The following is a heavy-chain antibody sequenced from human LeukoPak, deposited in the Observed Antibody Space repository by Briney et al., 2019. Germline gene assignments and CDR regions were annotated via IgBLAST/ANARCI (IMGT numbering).Heavy chain of an antibody. CDR2: SYYKVST. CDR3: VGGKYSSSYFDY. J-gene: IGHJ4*02. V-gene: IGHV4-59*03. Sequence: SETLSLTCSVSGGSISNHYWSWIRQSPEKGLEWIGYSYYKVSTNYNPSLRGRVTISVDTSKNQFSLKLSSVTAADTAVYFCVGGKYSSSYFDYWGQGTLVTVSS. D-gene: IGHD6-6*01. CDR1: GGSISNHY.